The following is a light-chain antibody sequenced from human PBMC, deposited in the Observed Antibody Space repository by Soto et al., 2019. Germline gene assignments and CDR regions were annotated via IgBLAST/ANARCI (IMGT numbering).Light chain of an antibody. V-gene: IGLV2-11*01. CDR2: DVS. J-gene: IGLJ3*02. Sequence: QSALTQPRSVSGSPGQSVTISCTGTNSDVGGYNYVSRYQQHPGKAPKVIIYDVSQRPSGVPDRFSGSKSGNTASLTISGLQAEDEANYYCCSYAASYTYWVFGGGTKVIVL. CDR3: CSYAASYTYWV. CDR1: NSDVGGYNY.